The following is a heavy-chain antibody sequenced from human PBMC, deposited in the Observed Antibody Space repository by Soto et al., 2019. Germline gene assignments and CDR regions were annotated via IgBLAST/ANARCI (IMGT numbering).Heavy chain of an antibody. CDR2: IYYSGIT. CDR1: GGSISTYY. D-gene: IGHD2-8*02. V-gene: IGHV4-59*12. J-gene: IGHJ4*02. CDR3: ARDKITGLFDY. Sequence: SETLSLTCTVSGGSISTYYWSWIRQSPVKGLEWIGYIYYSGITNYNASLKSRVTMSIDTSKNQFSLKLTSVTAADTAVYYCARDKITGLFDYWGQGTLVTVSS.